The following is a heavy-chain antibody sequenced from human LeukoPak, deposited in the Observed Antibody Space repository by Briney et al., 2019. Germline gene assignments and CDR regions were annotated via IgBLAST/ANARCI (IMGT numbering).Heavy chain of an antibody. CDR3: ARRTTYYDILTGYESRWFDP. CDR1: GGSISSSSYY. D-gene: IGHD3-9*01. CDR2: IYYSGST. Sequence: SETLSLTCTVSGGSISSSSYYWGWIRQPPGKGLEWIGSIYYSGSTYYNPSLKSRVTISVDTSKNQFSLKLSSVTAADTAVYYCARRTTYYDILTGYESRWFDPWGQGTLVTVSS. J-gene: IGHJ5*02. V-gene: IGHV4-39*01.